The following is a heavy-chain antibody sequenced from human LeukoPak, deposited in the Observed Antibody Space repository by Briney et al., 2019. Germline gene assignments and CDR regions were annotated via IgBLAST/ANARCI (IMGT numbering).Heavy chain of an antibody. J-gene: IGHJ4*02. Sequence: GGSLRLSCAVSGLTISSYVMRWVRQAPGKGLEWVSVIYSGGSTYYADSVKGRFTISRDNSKNTLYLQMNSLRAEDTAVYYCASPSPYYDSSGYYYGFLYYWGQGTLVTVSS. CDR2: IYSGGST. CDR1: GLTISSYV. V-gene: IGHV3-53*01. CDR3: ASPSPYYDSSGYYYGFLYY. D-gene: IGHD3-22*01.